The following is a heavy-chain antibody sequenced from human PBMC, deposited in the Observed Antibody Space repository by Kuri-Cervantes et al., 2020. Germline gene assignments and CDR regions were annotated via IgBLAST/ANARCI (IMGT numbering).Heavy chain of an antibody. D-gene: IGHD3-3*01. CDR1: GYTFTGYY. J-gene: IGHJ4*02. V-gene: IGHV1-2*04. Sequence: ASVKVSCKASGYTFTGYYMHWVRQAPGQGLEWMGWINPNSGGTNYAQKFQGWVTMTRDTSISTAYVELSRLRSDDTAVYYCARERGGDFWSGYYDYWGQGTLVTVSS. CDR3: ARERGGDFWSGYYDY. CDR2: INPNSGGT.